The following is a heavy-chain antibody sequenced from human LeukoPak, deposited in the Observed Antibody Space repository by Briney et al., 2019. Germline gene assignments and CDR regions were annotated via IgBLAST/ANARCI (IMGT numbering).Heavy chain of an antibody. CDR1: GSTFSSYA. D-gene: IGHD2/OR15-2a*01. Sequence: GSLRLSCAASGSTFSSYAMHWVRQAPGQGLEYVSAINSSGGNTNYANSVKGRFTISRDNSKNTLYLQMSSLTAEDMAVYYCARGLSRDYWGQGTLVTVSS. CDR2: INSSGGNT. V-gene: IGHV3-64*01. J-gene: IGHJ4*02. CDR3: ARGLSRDY.